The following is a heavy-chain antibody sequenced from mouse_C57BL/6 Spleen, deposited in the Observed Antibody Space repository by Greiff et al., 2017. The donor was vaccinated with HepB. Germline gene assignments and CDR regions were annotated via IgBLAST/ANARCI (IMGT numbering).Heavy chain of an antibody. Sequence: VQLQQSGPELVKPGASVKISCKASGYAFSSSWMNWVKQRPGKGLEWIGRIYPGDGDTNYNGKFKGKATLTADKSSSTAYMQLSSLTSEDSAVYFCARESITTVVFDYWGQGTTLTVSS. CDR2: IYPGDGDT. J-gene: IGHJ2*01. V-gene: IGHV1-82*01. CDR1: GYAFSSSW. D-gene: IGHD1-1*01. CDR3: ARESITTVVFDY.